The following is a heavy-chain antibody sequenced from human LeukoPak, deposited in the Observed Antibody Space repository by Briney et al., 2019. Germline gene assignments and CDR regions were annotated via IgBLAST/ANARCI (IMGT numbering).Heavy chain of an antibody. D-gene: IGHD6-19*01. CDR1: GGSIYSHY. J-gene: IGHJ4*02. Sequence: KPSETLSLTCAVSGGSIYSHYWGWIRQPPGKGLEWIGDIYYKGNTNYNPSLRSRVTISLDTSKNHLSLTLTSVVAADTAIYYCMRSDTGWNYSDYWGQGILVTVSS. CDR3: MRSDTGWNYSDY. V-gene: IGHV4-59*08. CDR2: IYYKGNT.